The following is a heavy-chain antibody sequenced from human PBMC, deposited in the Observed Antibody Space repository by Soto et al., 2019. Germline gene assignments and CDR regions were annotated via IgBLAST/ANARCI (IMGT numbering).Heavy chain of an antibody. CDR3: AKGNSPVTVY. Sequence: EVQLVESGGGLVQPGGSLRLSCSASGFSFSTSEMNWVRQAPGKGLEWISYISSIGSTIYYADSVKGRFIISRDNAKNSLYLQMSSLRAEDTAVYYCAKGNSPVTVYWGQGSLVTVSS. J-gene: IGHJ4*02. D-gene: IGHD3-16*02. CDR1: GFSFSTSE. CDR2: ISSIGSTI. V-gene: IGHV3-48*03.